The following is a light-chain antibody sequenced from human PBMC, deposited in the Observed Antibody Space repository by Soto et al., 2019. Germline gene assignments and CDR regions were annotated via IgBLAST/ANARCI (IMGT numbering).Light chain of an antibody. V-gene: IGKV3-15*01. CDR1: QSVSSN. CDR3: QQYKNWPPLT. CDR2: GAF. J-gene: IGKJ4*01. Sequence: EIVMTXXPATLSVSPGERATLSCRASQSVSSNLAWYQQKPGQAPRLLIYGAFTRATGIPVRFSGSGSGTEFTLTISSLQSEDFAVYYCQQYKNWPPLTFGGGTKVEIK.